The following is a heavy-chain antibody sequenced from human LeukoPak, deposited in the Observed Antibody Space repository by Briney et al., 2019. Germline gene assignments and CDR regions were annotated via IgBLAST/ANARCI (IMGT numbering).Heavy chain of an antibody. Sequence: GGSLRLSCGASGFTFSSYSMNWVRQAPGKGLEWVSSISSSSSYIYYADSVKGRFTISRDNAKNSLYLQMNSLRAEDTAVYYCAREIWFGIDAFDIWGQGTMVTVSS. V-gene: IGHV3-21*01. D-gene: IGHD3-10*01. CDR3: AREIWFGIDAFDI. CDR1: GFTFSSYS. CDR2: ISSSSSYI. J-gene: IGHJ3*02.